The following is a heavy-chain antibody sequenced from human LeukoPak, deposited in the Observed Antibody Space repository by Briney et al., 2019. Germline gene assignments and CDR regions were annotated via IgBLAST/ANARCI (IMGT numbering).Heavy chain of an antibody. V-gene: IGHV3-7*01. D-gene: IGHD3-3*01. J-gene: IGHJ4*02. Sequence: GGSLRLSCAASEFTLSNYCISWVRQAPGKGLGGVAHIKQDDSQKYYVDSVKGRFTISRDNAKNSLYLQMNSLRAEDTAVYYCARWRSLQSEFDLWGQGTLVTVSS. CDR1: EFTLSNYC. CDR3: ARWRSLQSEFDL. CDR2: IKQDDSQK.